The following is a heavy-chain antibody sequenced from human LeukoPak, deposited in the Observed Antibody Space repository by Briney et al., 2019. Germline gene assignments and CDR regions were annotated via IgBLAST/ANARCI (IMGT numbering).Heavy chain of an antibody. CDR3: ARALTVTGGDV. V-gene: IGHV4-61*02. Sequence: SQTLSLTCTVSGGSISSGSYYWSWIRQPAGKGLEWIGRIYTSGSTNYNPSLKSRVTISVDTSKNQFSLKLSSVTAADTAVYYCARALTVTGGDVWVQGTTVTVSS. CDR2: IYTSGST. J-gene: IGHJ6*02. D-gene: IGHD4-17*01. CDR1: GGSISSGSYY.